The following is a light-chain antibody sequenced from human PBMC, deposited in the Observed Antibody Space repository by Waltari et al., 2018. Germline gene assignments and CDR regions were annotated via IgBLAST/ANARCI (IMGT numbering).Light chain of an antibody. CDR3: HQYSATPLT. CDR1: QSVLDTSNNKNF. Sequence: DIVLTQSPASLAVSLGESATIHCKSSQSVLDTSNNKNFLSWYQQRPGQPPTLLVYWASIRQSEIPDRFTGSGSGTDFTLTISNFQAEDVAVYYCHQYSATPLTFGGGTKVEMK. J-gene: IGKJ4*01. V-gene: IGKV4-1*01. CDR2: WAS.